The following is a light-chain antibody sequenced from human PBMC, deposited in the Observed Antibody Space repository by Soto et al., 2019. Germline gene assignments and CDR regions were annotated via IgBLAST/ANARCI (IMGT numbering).Light chain of an antibody. CDR3: QQYNTWLTWT. V-gene: IGKV3-15*01. CDR1: QSVSSN. J-gene: IGKJ1*01. Sequence: EIVMTQSPATLSVSPGERATLSCRASQSVSSNLAWYQQKPGQAPRLLIYGASTRDTGIPARFSGSGSGTEFTLTISSLQSEDFAVYYCQQYNTWLTWTFGQGTKVEIK. CDR2: GAS.